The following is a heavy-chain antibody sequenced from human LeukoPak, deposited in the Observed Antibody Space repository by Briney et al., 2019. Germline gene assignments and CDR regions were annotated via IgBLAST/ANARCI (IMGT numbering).Heavy chain of an antibody. V-gene: IGHV4-34*01. CDR1: GGSFSDYS. CDR2: INHSGST. CDR3: ARGPMRSWFDP. Sequence: SETLSLTCAVFGGSFSDYSWSWIRQPPGKRLEWIGEINHSGSTNYKPSLKSRVTMSVDTSKNQFSLRLSSVTAADTAVYYCARGPMRSWFDPWGQGTLVTVSS. J-gene: IGHJ5*02.